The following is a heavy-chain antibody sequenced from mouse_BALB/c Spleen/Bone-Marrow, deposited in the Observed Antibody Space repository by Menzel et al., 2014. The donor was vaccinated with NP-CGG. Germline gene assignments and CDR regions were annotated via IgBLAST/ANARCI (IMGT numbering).Heavy chain of an antibody. CDR2: INPSNGRT. J-gene: IGHJ2*01. CDR3: ARRTTTVVATDY. CDR1: GYTFTSYW. D-gene: IGHD1-1*01. Sequence: QVQLQQPGAELVKPGASVKLSCKASGYTFTSYWMHWVKQRPGQGLEWIGEINPSNGRTNYNEKFKSKATLTVDKSSSTAYMQLSSLTYEDSAVYYCARRTTTVVATDYWGQGTTLTVSS. V-gene: IGHV1S81*02.